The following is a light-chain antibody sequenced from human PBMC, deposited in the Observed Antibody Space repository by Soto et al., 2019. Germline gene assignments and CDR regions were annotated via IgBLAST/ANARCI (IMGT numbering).Light chain of an antibody. Sequence: DIVMTQSPDSLAVSLGERATINCKSSQSDLYSSNNKNYLAWYQQEPGQPPKLLIYWASTRESGVPDRFSGSGSGTDFTLTISSLQAEDVAVYYCQQYYSTPPLTFGGGTKVDIK. CDR2: WAS. CDR3: QQYYSTPPLT. V-gene: IGKV4-1*01. J-gene: IGKJ4*01. CDR1: QSDLYSSNNKNY.